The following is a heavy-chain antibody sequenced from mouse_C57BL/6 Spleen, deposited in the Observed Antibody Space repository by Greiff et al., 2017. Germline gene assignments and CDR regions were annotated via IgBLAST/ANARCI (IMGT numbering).Heavy chain of an antibody. D-gene: IGHD2-4*01. CDR2: IYPGDGDT. CDR3: ARIYYDYYALDY. Sequence: VKLQESGAELVKPGASVKISCKASGYAFSSYWMNWVKQRPGKGLEWIGQIYPGDGDTNYNGKFKGKATVTADKSSSTAYMQHSSLTSEDSAVYFCARIYYDYYALDYWGQGTTLTVSS. J-gene: IGHJ2*01. CDR1: GYAFSSYW. V-gene: IGHV1-80*01.